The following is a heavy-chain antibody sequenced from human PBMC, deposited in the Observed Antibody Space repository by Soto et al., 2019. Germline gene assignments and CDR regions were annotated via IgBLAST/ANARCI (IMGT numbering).Heavy chain of an antibody. D-gene: IGHD5-18*01. CDR2: ISSSSSYI. J-gene: IGHJ4*02. Sequence: GVSLRLSCAASGFTFSSYSMNWVRQAPGKGLEWVSSISSSSSYIYYADSVKGRFTISRDNAKNSLYLQMNSLRAEDTAVYYCARDQTAMVDYWGQGTLVTVSS. V-gene: IGHV3-21*01. CDR1: GFTFSSYS. CDR3: ARDQTAMVDY.